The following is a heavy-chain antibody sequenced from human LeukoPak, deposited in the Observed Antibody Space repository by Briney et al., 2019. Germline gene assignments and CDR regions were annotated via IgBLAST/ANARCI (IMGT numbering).Heavy chain of an antibody. D-gene: IGHD3-10*01. V-gene: IGHV3-23*01. Sequence: GGTLRLSCAASGFTFSSYGMSWVRQAPGKGLEWVSAISGSGGSTYYADSVKGRFTISRDNSKNTLYLQMNSLRAEDTAVYYCAKDRPLYYYGSGSPVDYWGQGTLVTVSS. J-gene: IGHJ4*02. CDR1: GFTFSSYG. CDR2: ISGSGGST. CDR3: AKDRPLYYYGSGSPVDY.